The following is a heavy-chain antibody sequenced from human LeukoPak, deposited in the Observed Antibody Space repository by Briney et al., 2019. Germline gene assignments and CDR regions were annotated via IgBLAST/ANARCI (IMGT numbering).Heavy chain of an antibody. Sequence: SETLSLTCTVSGGSISSSSYYWGWIRQPPGKGLEWIGSIYYSGSTYYNPSLKSRVTISVDTSKNQFSLKLSSVTAADTAVYYCARGSFSGPPLSFFDLWGRGTLVTVSS. J-gene: IGHJ2*01. CDR1: GGSISSSSYY. CDR3: ARGSFSGPPLSFFDL. V-gene: IGHV4-39*07. CDR2: IYYSGST. D-gene: IGHD2-8*02.